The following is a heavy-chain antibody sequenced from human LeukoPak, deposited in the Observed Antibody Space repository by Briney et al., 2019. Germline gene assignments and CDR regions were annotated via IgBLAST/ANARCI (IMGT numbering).Heavy chain of an antibody. CDR2: IRSDGSIT. CDR1: GFTFSGYW. CDR3: ARDGRSGNFDK. V-gene: IGHV3-74*01. J-gene: IGHJ4*02. Sequence: GGSLRLSCAACGFTFSGYWMHWVRQAPGKGLAWVSVIRSDGSITTYADSVKGRFTISRDTAKNTLYLQMNSLRAEDTAVYYCARDGRSGNFDKWGQGTLVSVSS. D-gene: IGHD1-26*01.